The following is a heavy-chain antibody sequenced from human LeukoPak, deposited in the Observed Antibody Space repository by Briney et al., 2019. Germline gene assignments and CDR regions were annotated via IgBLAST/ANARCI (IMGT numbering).Heavy chain of an antibody. CDR2: ISTYNYNT. J-gene: IGHJ5*02. CDR1: GYTFTNYG. Sequence: ASVKVSCKASGYTFTNYGISWVRQAPGQGLEWMGWISTYNYNTYYAQKLQGRVTMTTDTSTSTAYMELRSLRSDDTAVYYCARESGHYVRNWFDPWGQGTLVTVSS. D-gene: IGHD3-16*01. V-gene: IGHV1-18*01. CDR3: ARESGHYVRNWFDP.